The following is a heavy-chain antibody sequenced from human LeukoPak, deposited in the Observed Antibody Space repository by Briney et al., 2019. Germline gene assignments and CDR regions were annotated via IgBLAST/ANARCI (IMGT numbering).Heavy chain of an antibody. CDR3: AREGLGELTLDY. CDR1: GYTFTSYA. J-gene: IGHJ4*02. V-gene: IGHV1-18*01. Sequence: ASVKVSCKASGYTFTSYAMNWVRQAPGQGLEWMGWISTYNGDTNYAQKLQGRVTMTTDTSTNTAYMELRSLRSDDTAVYYCAREGLGELTLDYWGQGTLVTVSS. D-gene: IGHD3-16*01. CDR2: ISTYNGDT.